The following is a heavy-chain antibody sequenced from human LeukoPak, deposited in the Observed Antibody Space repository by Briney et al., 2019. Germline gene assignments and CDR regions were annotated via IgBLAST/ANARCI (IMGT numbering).Heavy chain of an antibody. J-gene: IGHJ4*02. V-gene: IGHV4-59*08. D-gene: IGHD3-10*01. CDR1: GGSISSYY. CDR2: IYYSGST. CDR3: ARGNYFGSGRFDY. Sequence: PSETLSLTCTVSGGSISSYYWSWIRQPPGKGLEWIGYIYYSGSTNYNPSLKSRVTISVDTSKNQFSLKLSSVTAADTAAYFCARGNYFGSGRFDYWGQGTRVTVSS.